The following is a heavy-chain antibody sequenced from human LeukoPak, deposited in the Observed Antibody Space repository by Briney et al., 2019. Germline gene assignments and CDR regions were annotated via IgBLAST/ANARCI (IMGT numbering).Heavy chain of an antibody. Sequence: SETLSLTCTVSGGSLSNFYWSWIRQPPGKGLEWIGYIFYSGSTNYSPSLKSRVTMSVDTSKNQFSLKMSSVTAADTAVYYCARLFKQQPYYFDYWGQGTLVTVSS. V-gene: IGHV4-59*08. CDR1: GGSLSNFY. D-gene: IGHD6-13*01. J-gene: IGHJ4*02. CDR2: IFYSGST. CDR3: ARLFKQQPYYFDY.